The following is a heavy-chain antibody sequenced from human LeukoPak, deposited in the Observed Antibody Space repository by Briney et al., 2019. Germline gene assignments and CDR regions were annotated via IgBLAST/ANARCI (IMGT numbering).Heavy chain of an antibody. CDR1: GFTFSSYD. V-gene: IGHV3-30*18. J-gene: IGHJ4*02. CDR3: AKEAAFYGSGSYFDY. CDR2: ISYDGSNK. Sequence: GGSLRLSCAASGFTFSSYDMNWVHQAPGKGLEWVAVISYDGSNKYYADSVKGRFTISRDNSKNTLYLQMNSLRTEDTAVYFCAKEAAFYGSGSYFDYWGQGTLVTVSS. D-gene: IGHD3-10*01.